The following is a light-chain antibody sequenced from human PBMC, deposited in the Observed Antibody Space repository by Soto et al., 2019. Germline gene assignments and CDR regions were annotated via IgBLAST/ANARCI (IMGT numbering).Light chain of an antibody. CDR3: QQSYSTWT. CDR2: AAS. Sequence: DIQMTQSPSTLSSSVVDRFTITCQASQNINNYLNWYQQKPGRAPKLLIYAASSLQSGVPSRFSGSGSGTDFTLTISSLQPEDFATYYCQQSYSTWTFGQGTKVDIK. CDR1: QNINNY. V-gene: IGKV1-39*01. J-gene: IGKJ1*01.